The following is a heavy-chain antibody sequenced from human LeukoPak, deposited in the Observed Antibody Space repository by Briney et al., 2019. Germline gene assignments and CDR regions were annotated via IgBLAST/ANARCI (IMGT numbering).Heavy chain of an antibody. CDR3: AREDYYGSALGSP. J-gene: IGHJ5*02. V-gene: IGHV3-74*01. CDR2: IKSDGSST. CDR1: GFTFSSYW. D-gene: IGHD3-10*01. Sequence: PTGGTLRLSCAASGFTFSSYWMHWVRQAPGKGLVWVSRIKSDGSSTSYADSVKGRSTISRDNAKNTLYLQMNSLRAEDTAVYYCAREDYYGSALGSPWGQGTLVTVSS.